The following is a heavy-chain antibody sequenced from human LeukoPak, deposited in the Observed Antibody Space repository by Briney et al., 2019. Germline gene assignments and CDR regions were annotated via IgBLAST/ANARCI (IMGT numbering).Heavy chain of an antibody. V-gene: IGHV4-4*02. CDR3: ALNLYCSGGSCHNWFDP. CDR2: IYHSGST. D-gene: IGHD2-15*01. CDR1: GGSISSSNW. J-gene: IGHJ5*02. Sequence: PSETLSLTCAVSGGSISSSNWWSWVRQPPGKGLEWIGEIYHSGSTNYNPSLKSRVTISVDKSKNQFSLKLSSVTAADTAVYYCALNLYCSGGSCHNWFDPWGQGTQVTVSS.